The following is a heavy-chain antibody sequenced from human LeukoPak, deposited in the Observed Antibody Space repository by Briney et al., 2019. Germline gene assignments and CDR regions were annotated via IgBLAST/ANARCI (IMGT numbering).Heavy chain of an antibody. V-gene: IGHV3-23*01. J-gene: IGHJ4*02. CDR1: GFSFSDYG. CDR3: AIRDPLGVFDY. CDR2: ISQTDNT. Sequence: GGSLRLSCAASGFSFSDYGMSWVRQAPGKRLQWVSSISQTDNTYYADSVKDRFTVSRDNSKNTLYLQMNTLRAEDTAIYYCAIRDPLGVFDYWGQGTLVTVSS. D-gene: IGHD2-8*01.